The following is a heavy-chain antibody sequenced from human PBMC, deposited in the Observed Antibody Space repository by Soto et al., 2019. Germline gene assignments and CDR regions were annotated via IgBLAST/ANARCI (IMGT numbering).Heavy chain of an antibody. D-gene: IGHD2-21*02. J-gene: IGHJ5*02. Sequence: SETLSLTCAVYGGSFSCYYWSWIRQPPGKGLEWIGEINHSGSTNYNPSLKSRVTISVDTSKNQFSLKLSSVTAADTAVYYCARGIGGNSPRGWFDPWGQGTLVTVSS. CDR1: GGSFSCYY. CDR2: INHSGST. CDR3: ARGIGGNSPRGWFDP. V-gene: IGHV4-34*01.